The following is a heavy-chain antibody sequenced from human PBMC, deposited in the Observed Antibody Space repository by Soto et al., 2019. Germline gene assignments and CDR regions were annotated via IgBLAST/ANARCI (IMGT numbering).Heavy chain of an antibody. V-gene: IGHV4-30-4*08. CDR2: IYYSGST. D-gene: IGHD3-16*02. CDR3: ARGAAITFVGVIVYAFDI. Sequence: SETLSLTCTVSGGSIRRGYYYWCWIRQPPGKGLEWIGYIYYSGSTYYRPSLKSRVTISVDTSKNQFSLKLSSVTAADTAVYYCARGAAITFVGVIVYAFDIWGQGTMVTVSS. J-gene: IGHJ3*02. CDR1: GGSIRRGYYY.